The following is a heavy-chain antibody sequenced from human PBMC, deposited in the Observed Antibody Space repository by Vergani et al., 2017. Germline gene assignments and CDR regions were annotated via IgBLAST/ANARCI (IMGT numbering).Heavy chain of an antibody. D-gene: IGHD1-14*01. CDR3: ARDLRLLYNRFDP. V-gene: IGHV3-33*01. CDR1: GFTFNQYG. J-gene: IGHJ5*02. CDR2: TWYDGNNK. Sequence: QVQLVESGGCVVQPGRSLRLSCAASGFTFNQYGMHWLRQAPGKGLEWVAVTWYDGNNKQYADSVKGRVTISRENSKSTMYLQMNSLRDEDTGVYYCARDLRLLYNRFDPWGQGTLVTVSS.